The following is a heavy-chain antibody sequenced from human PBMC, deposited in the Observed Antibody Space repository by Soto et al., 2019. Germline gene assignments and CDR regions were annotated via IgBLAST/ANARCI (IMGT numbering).Heavy chain of an antibody. D-gene: IGHD2-8*02. CDR3: VKDRSDTWSFDY. CDR1: GFIYSSCA. V-gene: IGHV3-30*18. J-gene: IGHJ4*02. CDR2: VSHDGPLY. Sequence: QVQLVESGGGVVQPGRSLRLSCSASGFIYSSCAMHWVRQVPGQGLEWLAVVSHDGPLYPYADSVKGRFTISRDNSRKMLYLQMTSLRPDDTAVYYCVKDRSDTWSFDYWGQGTLVTVSS.